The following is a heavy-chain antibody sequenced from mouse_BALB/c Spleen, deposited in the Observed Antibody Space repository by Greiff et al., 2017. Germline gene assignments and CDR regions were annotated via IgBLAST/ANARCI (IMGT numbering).Heavy chain of an antibody. V-gene: IGHV1S29*02. D-gene: IGHD1-1*01. CDR3: ARERDSLRDAMDY. CDR2: IYPYNGGT. CDR1: GYTFTDYN. Sequence: VQLKESGPELVKPGASVKISCKASGYTFTDYNMHWVKQSHGKSLEWIGYIYPYNGGTGYNQKFKSKATLTVDNSSSTAYMELRSLTSEDSAVYYCARERDSLRDAMDYWGQGTSVTVSS. J-gene: IGHJ4*01.